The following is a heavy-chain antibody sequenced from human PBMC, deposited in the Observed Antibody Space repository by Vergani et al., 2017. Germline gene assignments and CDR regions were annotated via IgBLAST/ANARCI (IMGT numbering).Heavy chain of an antibody. CDR3: AKDPNDYVRGSWPFDI. CDR1: GFTFSSYA. V-gene: IGHV3-23*01. Sequence: EVQLLESGGGLVQPGGSLRLSCAASGFTFSSYAMSWVRQAPGKGLEWVSAISGSGGSTYYADSVKGRFTISRDNSKNTLYLQMNSLRAEDTAVYYCAKDPNDYVRGSWPFDIWGQGTMVTVSS. CDR2: ISGSGGST. D-gene: IGHD3-16*01. J-gene: IGHJ3*02.